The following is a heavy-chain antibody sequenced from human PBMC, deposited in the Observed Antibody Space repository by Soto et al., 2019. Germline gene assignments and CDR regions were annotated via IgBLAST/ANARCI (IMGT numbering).Heavy chain of an antibody. CDR3: AKAAAARAYYLDY. J-gene: IGHJ4*02. V-gene: IGHV4-59*01. Sequence: SETLSLTCTVSGGSISNYYWSWIRQPPGKGLDWIGYIYYSGSTNYNPSLKSRVTISVDTSKNQISLRLSSVTAADTAVYYCAKAAAARAYYLDYWGQGTVVTVSS. D-gene: IGHD6-13*01. CDR2: IYYSGST. CDR1: GGSISNYY.